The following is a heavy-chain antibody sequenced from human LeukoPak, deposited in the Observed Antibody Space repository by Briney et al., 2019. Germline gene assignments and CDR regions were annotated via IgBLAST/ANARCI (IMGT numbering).Heavy chain of an antibody. D-gene: IGHD6-13*01. J-gene: IGHJ5*02. CDR2: INHSGST. V-gene: IGHV4-34*01. CDR1: GGSFSGYY. Sequence: KSPETLSLTCAVYGGSFSGYYWSWIRQPPGKGLEWIGEINHSGSTNYNPSLKSRVTISVDTSKNQFSLKLSSVTAADTAVYYCAAWYSSSWYPWFDPWGQGTLVTVSS. CDR3: AAWYSSSWYPWFDP.